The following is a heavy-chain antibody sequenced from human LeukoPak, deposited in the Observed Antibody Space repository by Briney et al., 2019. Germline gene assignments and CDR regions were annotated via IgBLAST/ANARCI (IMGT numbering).Heavy chain of an antibody. J-gene: IGHJ4*02. CDR3: ARDHAGSGRAFDY. V-gene: IGHV3-30*03. CDR1: GFTFSTYG. Sequence: GGSLRLSCAASGFTFSTYGIHWVRQAPGKGLEWVGLISSDGSNKYYADSVKGRFIISRENSIHTLYLQMNSLGVEDTAVYYCARDHAGSGRAFDYWGQGTLVTASS. CDR2: ISSDGSNK. D-gene: IGHD2-15*01.